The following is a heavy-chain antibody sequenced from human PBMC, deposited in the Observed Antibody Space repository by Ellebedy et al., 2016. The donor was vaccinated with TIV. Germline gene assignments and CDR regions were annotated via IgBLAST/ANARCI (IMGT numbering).Heavy chain of an antibody. D-gene: IGHD4-23*01. CDR3: ARDPFTVVTPGGAFDI. CDR2: ISYDGSNK. J-gene: IGHJ3*02. V-gene: IGHV3-30-3*01. Sequence: GGSLRLSXAASGFTFSSYAMHWVRQAPGKGLEWVAVISYDGSNKYYADSVKGRFTISRDNSKNTLYLQMNSLRAEDTAVYYCARDPFTVVTPGGAFDIWGQGTMVTVSS. CDR1: GFTFSSYA.